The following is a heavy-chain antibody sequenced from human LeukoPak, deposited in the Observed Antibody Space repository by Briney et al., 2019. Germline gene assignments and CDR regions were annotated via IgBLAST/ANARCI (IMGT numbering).Heavy chain of an antibody. V-gene: IGHV3-23*01. Sequence: TGGSLRLSCAASGFTFSDYAMNWVRQAPGKGLEWVSGIIASGRDTYYADSVKGRFTISRDTSKNTLYLQMNSPRAEDTAVYYCAKDRYYYGLGYYFDYWGQGALVTVSS. D-gene: IGHD3-10*01. CDR3: AKDRYYYGLGYYFDY. CDR1: GFTFSDYA. J-gene: IGHJ4*02. CDR2: IIASGRDT.